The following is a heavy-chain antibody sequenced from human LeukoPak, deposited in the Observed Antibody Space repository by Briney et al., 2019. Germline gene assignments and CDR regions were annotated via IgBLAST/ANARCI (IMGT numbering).Heavy chain of an antibody. CDR2: VDPEDGET. D-gene: IGHD1-26*01. J-gene: IGHJ4*02. Sequence: GASVKVSCKVSGYTFTDYYMHWVQQAPGKGLERMGLVDPEDGETIYAEKFQGRVTITADTSTDTAYMELSSLRSEDPAVYYCATAGGWELPFDYWGQGTLVTVSS. V-gene: IGHV1-69-2*01. CDR1: GYTFTDYY. CDR3: ATAGGWELPFDY.